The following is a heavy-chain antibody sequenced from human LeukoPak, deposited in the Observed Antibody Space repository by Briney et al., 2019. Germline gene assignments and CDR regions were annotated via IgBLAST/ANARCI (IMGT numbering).Heavy chain of an antibody. J-gene: IGHJ1*01. CDR2: ISYDGSNK. CDR3: ATYSILNAREFRY. CDR1: GFTFSSYG. V-gene: IGHV3-33*05. Sequence: GGSLRLSCAASGFTFSSYGMHWVRQAPGKGLEWVAVISYDGSNKYYADSVKGRFTISRDNAKNSVYLQMNSLGADDTAVYYCATYSILNAREFRYWGQGTLVTVTS. D-gene: IGHD4-11*01.